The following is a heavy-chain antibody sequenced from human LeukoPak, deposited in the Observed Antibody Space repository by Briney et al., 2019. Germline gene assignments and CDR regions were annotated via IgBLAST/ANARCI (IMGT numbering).Heavy chain of an antibody. J-gene: IGHJ4*02. CDR1: GGTFSSYA. V-gene: IGHV1-69*05. CDR2: IIPIFGTA. Sequence: ASVKVSCKASGGTFSSYAISWVRQAPGQGIEWMGGIIPIFGTANYAQKFQGRVTITTDESTSTAYMELSSLRSEDTAVYYCANSQYDFWSGYGAFYYWGQGTLVTVSS. CDR3: ANSQYDFWSGYGAFYY. D-gene: IGHD3-3*01.